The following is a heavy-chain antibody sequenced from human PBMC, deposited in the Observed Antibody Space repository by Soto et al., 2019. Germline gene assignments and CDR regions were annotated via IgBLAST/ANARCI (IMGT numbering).Heavy chain of an antibody. V-gene: IGHV3-23*01. CDR3: AKLGTYNWNRFIWFDP. CDR1: GFTFSSYA. Sequence: GGSLRLSCAASGFTFSSYAMSWVRQAPGKGLEWVSAISGSGGSTYYADSVKGRFTISRDNSKNTLYLQMNSLRAEDTAVYYCAKLGTYNWNRFIWFDPWGQGTLVTVSS. CDR2: ISGSGGST. D-gene: IGHD1-20*01. J-gene: IGHJ5*02.